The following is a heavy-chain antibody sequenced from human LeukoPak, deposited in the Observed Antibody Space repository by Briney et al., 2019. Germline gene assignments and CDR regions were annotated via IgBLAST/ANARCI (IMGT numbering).Heavy chain of an antibody. D-gene: IGHD6-19*01. J-gene: IGHJ6*02. V-gene: IGHV3-23*01. CDR1: GFTFSSYA. CDR2: INGSGGST. CDR3: AKVTAVAGTETSDYYYYGMDV. Sequence: GGSLTLSCAVSGFTFSSYAMSWIRQAPGKGLEWVSTINGSGGSTYYADSAKGRFTISTDNTKNTLYPQMNSLRAEDSAVYYCAKVTAVAGTETSDYYYYGMDVWGQGTTVTVSS.